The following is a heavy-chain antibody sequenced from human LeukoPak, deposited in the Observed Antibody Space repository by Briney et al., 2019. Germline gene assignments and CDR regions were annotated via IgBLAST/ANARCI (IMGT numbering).Heavy chain of an antibody. CDR2: ISSSGSTI. V-gene: IGHV3-48*03. Sequence: PGGSLRLSCAASGFTFSSYEMNWVRQAPGKGLEWVSYISSSGSTIYYADSVKGRFTISRDNAKNSLYLQMNSLRAEDTAVYYGARVFPSYFHYGMDVWGQGTTVTVSS. J-gene: IGHJ6*02. D-gene: IGHD5-18*01. CDR1: GFTFSSYE. CDR3: ARVFPSYFHYGMDV.